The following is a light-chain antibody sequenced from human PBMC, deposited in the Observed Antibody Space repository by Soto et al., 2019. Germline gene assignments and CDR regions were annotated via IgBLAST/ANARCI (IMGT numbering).Light chain of an antibody. CDR1: QSLLHITGETF. Sequence: DVLMTQPTNSLSVATGQPASISCKSSQSLLHITGETFLFWYLQKPGQSPQLLIYEVSTRVSGVPDRFSGSGSGTDFTLEISRVETDDVGLYYCMESTQLPPTFGQGTLLEIK. CDR2: EVS. J-gene: IGKJ5*01. V-gene: IGKV2D-29*02. CDR3: MESTQLPPT.